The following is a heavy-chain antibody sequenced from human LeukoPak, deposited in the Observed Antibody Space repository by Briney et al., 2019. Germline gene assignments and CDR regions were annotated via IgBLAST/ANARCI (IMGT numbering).Heavy chain of an antibody. CDR3: AELGITMIGGV. CDR1: GFTFSSYG. V-gene: IGHV3-48*04. CDR2: ISSSGSTI. D-gene: IGHD3-10*02. J-gene: IGHJ6*04. Sequence: PGGSLRLSCAASGFTFSSYGMNWVRQAPGEGLESVSYISSSGSTIYYADSVKGRFTISRDNAKNSLYLQMNSLRAEDTAVYYCAELGITMIGGVWGKGTTVTISS.